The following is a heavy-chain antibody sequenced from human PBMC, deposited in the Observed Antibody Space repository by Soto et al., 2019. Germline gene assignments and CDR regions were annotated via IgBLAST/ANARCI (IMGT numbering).Heavy chain of an antibody. CDR1: GFTFGSYS. CDR3: ARDSGIVGATNPYYYYYGMDV. Sequence: PGGSLRLSCSASGFTFGSYSMNWVRQAPGKGLEWVSSISSSSSYIYYADSVKGRFTISRDNAKNSLYLQMNSLRAEDTAVYYCARDSGIVGATNPYYYYYGMDVWGQGTTVTVSS. CDR2: ISSSSSYI. D-gene: IGHD1-26*01. J-gene: IGHJ6*02. V-gene: IGHV3-21*01.